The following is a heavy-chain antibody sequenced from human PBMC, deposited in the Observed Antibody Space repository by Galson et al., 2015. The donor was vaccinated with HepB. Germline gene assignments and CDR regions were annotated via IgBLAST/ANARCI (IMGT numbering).Heavy chain of an antibody. CDR2: VSHYNGDT. Sequence: SVKVSCKASGYTFNNHFIIWVRQAPGQGLEWMGWVSHYNGDTKYVQKFQDRVTMTTDTSTTTAYMELRSLRSDDTAVYYCARGAMTNHYFDSWGQGTLVAVSS. D-gene: IGHD2-8*01. V-gene: IGHV1-18*01. CDR3: ARGAMTNHYFDS. CDR1: GYTFNNHF. J-gene: IGHJ4*02.